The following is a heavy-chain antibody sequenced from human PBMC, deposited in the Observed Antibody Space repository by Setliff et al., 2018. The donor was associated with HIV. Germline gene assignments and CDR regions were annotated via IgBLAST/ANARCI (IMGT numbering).Heavy chain of an antibody. CDR2: IYYSGST. CDR3: ASRVYYYDSSGYLREEGFDP. Sequence: SETLSLTCTVSGGSISSNNYYWGWIRQPPGKGLEYIGSIYYSGSTYYNPSLKSRVTISVDTSKNQFSLKLSSVTAADAAVYYCASRVYYYDSSGYLREEGFDPWGQGTLVTVSS. CDR1: GGSISSNNYY. J-gene: IGHJ5*02. V-gene: IGHV4-39*01. D-gene: IGHD3-22*01.